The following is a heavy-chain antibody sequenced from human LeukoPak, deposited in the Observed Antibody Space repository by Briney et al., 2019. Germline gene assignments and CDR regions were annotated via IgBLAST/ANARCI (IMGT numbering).Heavy chain of an antibody. J-gene: IGHJ4*02. D-gene: IGHD6-13*01. V-gene: IGHV3-21*01. CDR3: VREGLAAPIRY. CDR1: GFTFSSYS. CDR2: ITSSSSYI. Sequence: GRSLRLSCAASGFTFSSYSMDWGRQAPGKGLEWGSSITSSSSYIYYADSVKGRFTISRDNAKNSLYLQMNSLRAEDTAVYYSVREGLAAPIRYWGQGTLVTVSS.